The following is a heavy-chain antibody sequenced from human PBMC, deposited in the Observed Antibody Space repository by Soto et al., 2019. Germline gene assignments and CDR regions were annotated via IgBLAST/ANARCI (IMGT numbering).Heavy chain of an antibody. J-gene: IGHJ3*02. V-gene: IGHV4-30-4*01. CDR2: IYYSGSA. Sequence: SETLSLTCTVSGGSISSGDYYWSWIRQPPGKGLEWIGYIYYSGSAYYNPSLKSRVTISVDTSKNQFSLKLSSVTAADTAGYYCAREAHYDFWSGYYPDAFDIWGQGTMVTVSS. CDR3: AREAHYDFWSGYYPDAFDI. CDR1: GGSISSGDYY. D-gene: IGHD3-3*01.